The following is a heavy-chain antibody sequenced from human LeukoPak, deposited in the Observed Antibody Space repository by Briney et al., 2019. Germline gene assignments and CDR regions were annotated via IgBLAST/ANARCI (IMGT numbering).Heavy chain of an antibody. J-gene: IGHJ4*02. Sequence: GGSLRLSCAASGFTFSSYGMHWVRQAPGKGLEWVAVIWYDGSNKYYADSVKGRFTISRDNSKNTLYLQMNSLRAEDTAVYYCARSSYDTSGYSTFDYWGQGTLVTVSS. CDR2: IWYDGSNK. D-gene: IGHD3-22*01. V-gene: IGHV3-33*01. CDR3: ARSSYDTSGYSTFDY. CDR1: GFTFSSYG.